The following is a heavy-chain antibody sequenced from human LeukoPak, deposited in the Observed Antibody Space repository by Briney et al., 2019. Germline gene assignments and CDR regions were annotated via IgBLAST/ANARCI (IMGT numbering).Heavy chain of an antibody. V-gene: IGHV4-59*01. CDR3: ARAGELTPLNWFDP. CDR1: GGSISSYY. J-gene: IGHJ5*02. D-gene: IGHD1-26*01. Sequence: PSETLSLTCTVSGGSISSYYWSWIRQPPGKGLEWIGYIYYSGSTNYNPSLKSRVTISVDTSKNQFSLKLSSVTAADTAVYYCARAGELTPLNWFDPWGQGTLVTVSS. CDR2: IYYSGST.